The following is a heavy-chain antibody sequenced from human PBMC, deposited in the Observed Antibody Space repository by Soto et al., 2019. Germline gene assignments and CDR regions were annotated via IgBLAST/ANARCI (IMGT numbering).Heavy chain of an antibody. J-gene: IGHJ4*02. Sequence: QVQLVQSGAEVKKPGSSVKVSCKTSGGTFSTYSIVWVRQAPGEGLEWMGGTIPIFGTANYAQKFQDRVTITADKSKNTAFMELSSLKSEDTAMYYCASSSGNNYGVGTNYYFDYWGQGTLVTVSS. V-gene: IGHV1-69*06. D-gene: IGHD1-26*01. CDR2: TIPIFGTA. CDR3: ASSSGNNYGVGTNYYFDY. CDR1: GGTFSTYS.